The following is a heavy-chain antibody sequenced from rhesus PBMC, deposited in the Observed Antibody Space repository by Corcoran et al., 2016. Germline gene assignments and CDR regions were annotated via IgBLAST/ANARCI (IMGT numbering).Heavy chain of an antibody. CDR3: ARVGYCSGGVCYRGDFFDY. V-gene: IGHV4-76*01. CDR1: GGSITGGSG. CDR2: INSTRGKH. Sequence: QVQLQESGPGLVKPSETLSLTCAVSGGSITGGSGWGWIRQPPGKGLEGIGSINSTRGKHYNNPPLQKRVTVSTDTSKNQFSLKLTSVTAADTAVYYCARVGYCSGGVCYRGDFFDYWGQGVLVTVSS. D-gene: IGHD2-8*01. J-gene: IGHJ4*01.